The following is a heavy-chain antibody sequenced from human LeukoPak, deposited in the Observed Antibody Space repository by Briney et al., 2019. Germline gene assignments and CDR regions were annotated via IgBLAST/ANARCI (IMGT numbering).Heavy chain of an antibody. J-gene: IGHJ4*02. CDR2: ISYDGSNK. V-gene: IGHV3-30*18. CDR1: GFTFSSYG. CDR3: AKSSGSGFDH. Sequence: PGRSLRLSCAASGFTFSSYGMHWVRQAPGKGLEWVAVISYDGSNKFYADSVRGRFTISRDNSKNTVSLQMNSLRTDDTAVYFCAKSSGSGFDHWGQGTLVTVSS. D-gene: IGHD1-26*01.